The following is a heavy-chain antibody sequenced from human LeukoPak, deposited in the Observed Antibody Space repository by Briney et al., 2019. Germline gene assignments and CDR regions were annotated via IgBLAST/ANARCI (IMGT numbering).Heavy chain of an antibody. J-gene: IGHJ5*02. V-gene: IGHV5-51*01. CDR3: ARRLGYSSSWYNRGWFDP. CDR1: GYSFTSYW. CDR2: IYPGDSDT. Sequence: GESLKISCKGSGYSFTSYWIGWVRQMPGQGLEWMGIIYPGDSDTRYSPSFQGQVTISADKSISTAYLQWSNLKASDTAMYYCARRLGYSSSWYNRGWFDPWGQGTLVTVSS. D-gene: IGHD6-13*01.